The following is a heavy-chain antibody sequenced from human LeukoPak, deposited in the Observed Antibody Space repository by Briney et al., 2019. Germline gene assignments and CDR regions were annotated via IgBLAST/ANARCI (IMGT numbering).Heavy chain of an antibody. J-gene: IGHJ6*02. V-gene: IGHV1-69*13. CDR2: IIPIFGTA. CDR3: ARDSHYGDYANYYYGMDV. D-gene: IGHD4-17*01. Sequence: GASVKVSCKASGGTFSIYAISWVRQAPGQGLEWMGGIIPIFGTANYAQKFQGRVTITADESTSTAYMELSSLRSEDTAVYYCARDSHYGDYANYYYGMDVWGQGTTVTVSS. CDR1: GGTFSIYA.